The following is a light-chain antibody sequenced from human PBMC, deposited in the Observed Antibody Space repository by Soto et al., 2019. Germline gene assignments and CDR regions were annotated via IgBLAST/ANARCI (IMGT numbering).Light chain of an antibody. CDR2: EVT. J-gene: IGLJ1*01. Sequence: QSALAQPSSVSGSPGQSITISCTGTSTDVGGYNYVSWYQHHSGKAPKLLIYEVTNRPSGISDRFSGSKSVNTASLTISGLQAEDESDYYCGSYSSTDTPFVFGTGTKVNVL. CDR3: GSYSSTDTPFV. V-gene: IGLV2-14*01. CDR1: STDVGGYNY.